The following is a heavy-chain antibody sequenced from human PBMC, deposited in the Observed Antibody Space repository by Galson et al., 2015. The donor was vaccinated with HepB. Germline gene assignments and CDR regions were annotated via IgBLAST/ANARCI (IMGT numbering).Heavy chain of an antibody. CDR3: ARGAQWLSGAHIDAFDI. J-gene: IGHJ3*02. D-gene: IGHD6-19*01. CDR2: ISAYNGNT. Sequence: SVKVSCRASGYTFTSYGISWVRQAPGQGLEWMGWISAYNGNTNYAQKLQGRVTMTTDTSTSTAYMELRSLRSDDTAVYYCARGAQWLSGAHIDAFDIWGQGTMVTVSS. V-gene: IGHV1-18*01. CDR1: GYTFTSYG.